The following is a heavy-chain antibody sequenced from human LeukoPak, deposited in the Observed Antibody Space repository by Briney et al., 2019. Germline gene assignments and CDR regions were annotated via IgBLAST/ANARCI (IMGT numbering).Heavy chain of an antibody. CDR1: GFTFSSYA. CDR2: ISGSGGST. V-gene: IGHV3-23*01. D-gene: IGHD6-13*01. J-gene: IGHJ4*02. Sequence: GGSQRLSCAASGFTFSSYAMSWVRQAPGKGLEWVSAISGSGGSTYYADSVKGRFTISRDNSKNTLYLQMNSLRAEDTAVYYCAKWVIAAADTYYFDYWGQGTLVTVSS. CDR3: AKWVIAAADTYYFDY.